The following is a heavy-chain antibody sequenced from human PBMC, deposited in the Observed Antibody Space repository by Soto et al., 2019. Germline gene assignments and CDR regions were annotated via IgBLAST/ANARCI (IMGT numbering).Heavy chain of an antibody. CDR3: ARRLVVEYYYYYYGMDV. D-gene: IGHD2-21*01. CDR1: GGSISSSSYY. J-gene: IGHJ6*02. CDR2: IYYSGIT. Sequence: SETLSLTCTVSGGSISSSSYYWGWIRQPPGKGLEWIGSIYYSGITYYNPSLKSRVTISVDTSKNQFSLKLSSATAADTAVYYCARRLVVEYYYYYYGMDVWGQGTTVTVSS. V-gene: IGHV4-39*01.